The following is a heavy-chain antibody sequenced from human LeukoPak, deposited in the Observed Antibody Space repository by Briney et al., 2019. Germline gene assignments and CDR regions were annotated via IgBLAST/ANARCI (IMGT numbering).Heavy chain of an antibody. CDR1: GFTFNNYG. Sequence: GGSLRLSCAASGFTFNNYGMHWVRQAPGKGLEWVAVMSYDGRNKHYPDSVKGRFTISRDISTDTLWLQMDSLRTEDTAVYYCAKGPLRGTAAAIDYWGQGTLVTVSS. D-gene: IGHD2-2*01. CDR2: MSYDGRNK. J-gene: IGHJ4*02. V-gene: IGHV3-30*18. CDR3: AKGPLRGTAAAIDY.